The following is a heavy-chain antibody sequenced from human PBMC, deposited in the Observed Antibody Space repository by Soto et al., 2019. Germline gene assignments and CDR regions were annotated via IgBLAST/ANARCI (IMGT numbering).Heavy chain of an antibody. J-gene: IGHJ4*02. CDR3: ARDDAGSLYYFDY. CDR1: GFTVSSNY. D-gene: IGHD3-10*01. V-gene: IGHV3-66*01. Sequence: GGSLRLSCAASGFTVSSNYMSWVRQAPGKGLEWVSVIYSGGSTYYADSVKGRFTISRDNSKNTLYLQMNSLRAEDTAVYYCARDDAGSLYYFDYWGQGTLVTVSS. CDR2: IYSGGST.